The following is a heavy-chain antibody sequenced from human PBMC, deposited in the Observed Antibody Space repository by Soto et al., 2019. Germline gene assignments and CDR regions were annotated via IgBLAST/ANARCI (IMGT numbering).Heavy chain of an antibody. J-gene: IGHJ3*02. Sequence: ETLSLTCAVSGGSINSYYWSWIRQPAGKGLEWIGRIYSDGRTNHSPSLRSRLTMSVDTSKNQVSLQMTSVTAADTALYYCARERTYQLSGDDALDIWGQGIMVTVSS. V-gene: IGHV4-4*07. CDR1: GGSINSYY. CDR2: IYSDGRT. CDR3: ARERTYQLSGDDALDI. D-gene: IGHD3-9*01.